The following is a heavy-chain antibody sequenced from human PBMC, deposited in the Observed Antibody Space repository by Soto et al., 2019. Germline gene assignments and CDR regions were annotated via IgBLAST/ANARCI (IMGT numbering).Heavy chain of an antibody. V-gene: IGHV4-61*01. D-gene: IGHD3-22*01. CDR1: GGSVSSGSYY. J-gene: IGHJ4*02. CDR3: ARGVWHPSTSSGSAYFDY. CDR2: IYYSGST. Sequence: SETLSLTCTVSGGSVSSGSYYWSWIRQPPGKGLEWIGYIYYSGSTNYNPSLKSRVTISVDASKNQFSLKLSSVTAADTAVYYCARGVWHPSTSSGSAYFDYWGQGTLVTVSS.